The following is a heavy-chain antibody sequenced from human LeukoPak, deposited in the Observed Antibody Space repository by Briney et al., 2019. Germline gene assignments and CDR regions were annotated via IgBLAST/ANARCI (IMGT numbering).Heavy chain of an antibody. V-gene: IGHV1-2*02. Sequence: GASVKVSCKASGYTFTGYYMHWVRQAPGQGLEWMGGINPNSGGTTSAQKFQGRVTMTRDTSISTAYKELSRLSLDDTAVFYCVRSTSGWYPHFDYWGQGTLVTGSS. J-gene: IGHJ4*02. CDR2: INPNSGGT. CDR3: VRSTSGWYPHFDY. CDR1: GYTFTGYY. D-gene: IGHD6-19*01.